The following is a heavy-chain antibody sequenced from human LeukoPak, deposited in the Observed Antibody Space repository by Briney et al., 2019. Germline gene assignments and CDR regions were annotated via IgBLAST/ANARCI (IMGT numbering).Heavy chain of an antibody. D-gene: IGHD4-17*01. V-gene: IGHV4-59*08. CDR1: RGAISGYY. Sequence: SETRSLTVTVSRGAISGYYWSWIRQPPGKALEWSGYIYYSGTTNDNPSLERRSTMSVDTSKNLFSLNRSAVTTPDTPVYYSAKHLVSVYGDPKHFDYWGQGIVVRVS. CDR3: AKHLVSVYGDPKHFDY. CDR2: IYYSGTT. J-gene: IGHJ4*02.